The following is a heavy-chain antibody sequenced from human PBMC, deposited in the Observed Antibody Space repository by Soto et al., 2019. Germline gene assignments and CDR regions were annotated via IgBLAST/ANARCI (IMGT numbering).Heavy chain of an antibody. CDR2: ISYDGSNK. D-gene: IGHD5-18*01. J-gene: IGHJ6*02. CDR3: AKDGGPGRQDNTAMVRARGMDV. Sequence: QVQLVESGGGVVQPGRSLRLSCAASGFTFSSYGMHWVRQAPGKGLEWVAVISYDGSNKYYADSVKGRFTISRDNSKNPLYMQMNSLRAEDTAVYYCAKDGGPGRQDNTAMVRARGMDVWGQGTTVTVSS. V-gene: IGHV3-30*18. CDR1: GFTFSSYG.